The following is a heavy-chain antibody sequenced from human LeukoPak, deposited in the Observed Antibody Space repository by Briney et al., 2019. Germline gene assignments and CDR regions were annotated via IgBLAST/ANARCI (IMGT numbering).Heavy chain of an antibody. V-gene: IGHV4-31*03. CDR1: VGSISCGGYY. J-gene: IGHJ6*04. Sequence: PSETLFLTCTVSVGSISCGGYYWSWIRRHPVEGLEWIGYIYYSGCTDYNPSLKSRVTISVDTSKSQFSLKLSSVSAADTAVYYCARGLTDNYYYHGMDVWAKGPRSPSPQ. CDR3: ARGLTDNYYYHGMDV. CDR2: IYYSGCT. D-gene: IGHD3-9*01.